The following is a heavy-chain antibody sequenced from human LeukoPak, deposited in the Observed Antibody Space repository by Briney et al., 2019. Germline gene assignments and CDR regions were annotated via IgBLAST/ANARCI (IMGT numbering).Heavy chain of an antibody. CDR1: GFTFSSYR. CDR2: ISSSTSYI. CDR3: ARGADDYGDYENAFDI. Sequence: GGSLSLSCLPSGFTFSSYRMNWVRQTPGKGLEWVSSISSSTSYIYYADSVKGRFTISRDNAKNSLYLQMNSLRVEDTAVYYCARGADDYGDYENAFDIWGQGTMVTVSS. D-gene: IGHD4-17*01. V-gene: IGHV3-21*01. J-gene: IGHJ3*02.